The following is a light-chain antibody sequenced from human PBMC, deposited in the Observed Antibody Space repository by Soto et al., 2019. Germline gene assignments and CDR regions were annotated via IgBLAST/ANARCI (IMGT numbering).Light chain of an antibody. J-gene: IGLJ2*01. CDR3: CSYAGNLAV. V-gene: IGLV2-11*01. CDR2: DVT. Sequence: QSVLTQPPSASGTPGQRVTISCSGTRSNIGNNYVYWYQQHPGKAPKLMMSDVTKRPSGVPDRFSGSKSGNTASLTISGLQAEDEADYYCCSYAGNLAVFGGGTKLTVL. CDR1: RSNIGNNY.